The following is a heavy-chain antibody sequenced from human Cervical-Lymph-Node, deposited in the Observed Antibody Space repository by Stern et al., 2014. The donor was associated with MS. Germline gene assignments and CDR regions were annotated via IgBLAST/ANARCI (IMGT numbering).Heavy chain of an antibody. CDR1: GYSFTIYY. CDR3: ARHVQGFDY. J-gene: IGHJ4*02. V-gene: IGHV5-51*01. Sequence: EMQLVESGAEVKKPGESLKLSCKLSGYSFTIYYIAWVRQMPGKALEWRGVIYPYDSDTTYSPSFQGQVTISADKSIATAYLQWSSLRASDTAMYYCARHVQGFDYWGQGTLVTVSS. CDR2: IYPYDSDT.